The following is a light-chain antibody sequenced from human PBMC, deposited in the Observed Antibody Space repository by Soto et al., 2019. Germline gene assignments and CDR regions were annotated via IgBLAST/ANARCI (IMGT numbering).Light chain of an antibody. J-gene: IGKJ5*01. CDR1: QSVTTW. CDR2: KAS. CDR3: QQYSTYPIT. V-gene: IGKV1-5*03. Sequence: DIQMTQSPSTLSASVGERVTITCRASQSVTTWLAWYQQKPGKAPKLLIYKASNLESGLPSRFTGSGSGTEFTLNISGLQSDDFATYYCQQYSTYPITFGQGTRLDIK.